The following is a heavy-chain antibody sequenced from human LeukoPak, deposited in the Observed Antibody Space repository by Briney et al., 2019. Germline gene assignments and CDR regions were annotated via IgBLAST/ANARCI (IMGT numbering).Heavy chain of an antibody. Sequence: GASLRLSCAASGFTFTNYAMSWVRQAPGKGLGWVSAIVGSGVSTYYADSVKGRFTISRDNSKDTLYLQMNSLRAEDTAVYYCAKWGDYDVLTGYYDSDYWGQGTRVTVSS. V-gene: IGHV3-23*01. CDR2: IVGSGVST. J-gene: IGHJ4*02. CDR3: AKWGDYDVLTGYYDSDY. CDR1: GFTFTNYA. D-gene: IGHD3-9*01.